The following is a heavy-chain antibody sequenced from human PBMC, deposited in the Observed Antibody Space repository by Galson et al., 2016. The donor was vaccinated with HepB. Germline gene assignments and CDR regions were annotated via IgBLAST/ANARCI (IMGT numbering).Heavy chain of an antibody. CDR3: AKDLGDFWTDYQVMRPFGY. Sequence: FLRLSCATSGFRFSSYGMHWVRQAPGKGLEWVAVISYDGSIKYYADSVRGRFTISRDNSRNTLHLQMNSLRAEDTAVYYCAKDLGDFWTDYQVMRPFGYWGQGTLVTVSS. CDR1: GFRFSSYG. V-gene: IGHV3-30*18. D-gene: IGHD3/OR15-3a*01. CDR2: ISYDGSIK. J-gene: IGHJ4*02.